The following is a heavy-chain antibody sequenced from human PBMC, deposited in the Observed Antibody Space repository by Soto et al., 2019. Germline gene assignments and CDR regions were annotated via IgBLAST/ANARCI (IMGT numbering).Heavy chain of an antibody. CDR1: GGSISSSSYY. CDR3: ASEAGYDSSGYYPNYGMEV. D-gene: IGHD3-22*01. Sequence: SETLSLTCTVSGGSISSSSYYWGWIRQPPGKGLEWIGSIYYSGSTYYNPSLKSRVTISVDTSKNQFSLKLSSVTAADTAVYYCASEAGYDSSGYYPNYGMEVWGQGTTVTVS. V-gene: IGHV4-39*01. J-gene: IGHJ6*02. CDR2: IYYSGST.